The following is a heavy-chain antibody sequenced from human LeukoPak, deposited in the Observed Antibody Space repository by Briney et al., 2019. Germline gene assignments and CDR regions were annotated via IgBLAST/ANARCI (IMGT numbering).Heavy chain of an antibody. V-gene: IGHV5-51*01. D-gene: IGHD6-13*01. CDR2: IHPGDSDA. Sequence: GESLKISCMASGYSFTNYWIGWVRQMPGKGLEWMGIIHPGDSDARYSPSFQGQVTISADKSISTAYLQWSSLKASDTAMYYCARCHGSSSCDYWGQGTLVTVSS. CDR1: GYSFTNYW. J-gene: IGHJ4*02. CDR3: ARCHGSSSCDY.